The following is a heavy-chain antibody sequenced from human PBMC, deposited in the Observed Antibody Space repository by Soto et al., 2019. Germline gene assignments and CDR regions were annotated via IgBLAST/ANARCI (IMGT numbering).Heavy chain of an antibody. Sequence: ASETVSCKTSGYTFTTYGLRCVRQAPGQGLEWMGWITAYNGNTNYAQKLQGRVTMTTNTYTRTAYMELRSLRSDDTSVYYCARDQPCITIFGVVIINYYYYYGMDVWGQGTTVTVSS. J-gene: IGHJ6*02. CDR1: GYTFTTYG. CDR2: ITAYNGNT. D-gene: IGHD3-3*01. V-gene: IGHV1-18*04. CDR3: ARDQPCITIFGVVIINYYYYYGMDV.